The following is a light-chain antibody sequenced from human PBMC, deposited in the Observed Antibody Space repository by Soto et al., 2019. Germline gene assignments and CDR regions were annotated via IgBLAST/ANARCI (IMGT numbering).Light chain of an antibody. Sequence: EVVVTQSASTLSVSPGEGATLSCRASQSVSSNLAWYQQKPGQAPRLLIYGASTRATGIPARFSGSGSGTEFTLTISSLQSEDFAVYYCQQYNNWPLFGGGTKVDIK. CDR2: GAS. V-gene: IGKV3-15*01. CDR3: QQYNNWPL. J-gene: IGKJ4*01. CDR1: QSVSSN.